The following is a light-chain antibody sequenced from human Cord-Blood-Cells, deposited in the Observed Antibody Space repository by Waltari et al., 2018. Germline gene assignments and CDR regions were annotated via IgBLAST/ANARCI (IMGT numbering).Light chain of an antibody. Sequence: DIQMTQSPSSLSASVGDRVTITCQAIQDISNYLNWYQQKPGKAPTLLIYDASNLETGVPSRFSGSGSGTDFTFTISSLQPEDIATYYCQHYDNLPFTFGPGTKVDIK. J-gene: IGKJ3*01. CDR1: QDISNY. CDR3: QHYDNLPFT. CDR2: DAS. V-gene: IGKV1-33*01.